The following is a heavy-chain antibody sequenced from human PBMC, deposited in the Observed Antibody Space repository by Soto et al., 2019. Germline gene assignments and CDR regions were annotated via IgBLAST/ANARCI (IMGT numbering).Heavy chain of an antibody. CDR2: IIPIFGTA. Sequence: GASVKVSCKASGGTFSSYAISWVRQAPGQGLEWKGGIIPIFGTANYAQKFQGRVTITADESTSTAYMELSSLRSEDTAVYYCARGYYYDSSGYSAPFNYWGQGTLVTVSS. CDR3: ARGYYYDSSGYSAPFNY. D-gene: IGHD3-22*01. V-gene: IGHV1-69*13. J-gene: IGHJ4*02. CDR1: GGTFSSYA.